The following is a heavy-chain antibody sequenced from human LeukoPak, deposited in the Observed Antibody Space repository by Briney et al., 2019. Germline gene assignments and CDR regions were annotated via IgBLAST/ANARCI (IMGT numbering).Heavy chain of an antibody. CDR3: AINRNYYDSSGYREVDY. Sequence: QPGGSLRLSCAASGFNFINYAMHWVRQAPGKGLEWVAVIWYDGGNRYYADSVEGRFTISRDTSEDTLFLQMNSLRAEDTAVYYCAINRNYYDSSGYREVDYWGQGTLVTVSS. V-gene: IGHV3-33*01. CDR1: GFNFINYA. CDR2: IWYDGGNR. D-gene: IGHD3-22*01. J-gene: IGHJ4*02.